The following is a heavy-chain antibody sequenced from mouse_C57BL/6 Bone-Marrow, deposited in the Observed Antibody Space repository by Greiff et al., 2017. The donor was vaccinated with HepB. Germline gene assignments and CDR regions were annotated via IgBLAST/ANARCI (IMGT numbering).Heavy chain of an antibody. V-gene: IGHV3-6*01. D-gene: IGHD1-1*01. Sequence: EVQLQQSGPGLVKPSQSLSLTCSVTGYSITSGYYWNWIRQFPGNKLEWMGYISYDGSNNYNPSLKNRISITRDTSKNQFFLKLNSVTTEDTATYYCARRDGSSYDYAMDYWGQGTSVTVSS. CDR2: ISYDGSN. CDR1: GYSITSGYY. CDR3: ARRDGSSYDYAMDY. J-gene: IGHJ4*01.